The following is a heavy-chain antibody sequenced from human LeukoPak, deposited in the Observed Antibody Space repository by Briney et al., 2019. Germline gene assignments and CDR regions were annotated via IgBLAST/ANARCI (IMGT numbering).Heavy chain of an antibody. CDR3: ARGRVLHYFDY. J-gene: IGHJ4*02. Sequence: PGGSLRLSCAASGFTVSSHGMHWVRQAPGKGLEWVAVIWYDGSDKYYADSVKGRFTISRDNSKNTLYLQMTSLRADDTAVYYCARGRVLHYFDYWGQGALVTVSS. CDR1: GFTVSSHG. V-gene: IGHV3-33*01. CDR2: IWYDGSDK. D-gene: IGHD3-16*01.